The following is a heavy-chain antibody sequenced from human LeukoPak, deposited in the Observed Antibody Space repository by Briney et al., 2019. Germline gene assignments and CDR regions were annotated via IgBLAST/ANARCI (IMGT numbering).Heavy chain of an antibody. CDR3: AKGIQTGYSFGMDV. CDR2: ISYSSGTI. CDR1: GFSFDDYA. V-gene: IGHV3-9*01. Sequence: GGSLRLSCAASGFSFDDYAMYWVRQAPGKGLEWVSGISYSSGTIGYADSVKGRFTISRDNAKNSLYLQMNSLRAEDTALYYCAKGIQTGYSFGMDVWGQGTTVTVSS. D-gene: IGHD5-18*01. J-gene: IGHJ6*02.